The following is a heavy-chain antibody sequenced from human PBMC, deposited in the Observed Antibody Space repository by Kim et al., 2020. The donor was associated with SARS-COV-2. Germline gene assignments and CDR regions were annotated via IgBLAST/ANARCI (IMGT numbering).Heavy chain of an antibody. V-gene: IGHV3-33*01. D-gene: IGHD6-19*01. Sequence: SETQKGRITIARDNSQKPLVLQMNSQRAEDTAVYYCARAEMVRQWLIDYWGQGTLVTVSS. J-gene: IGHJ4*02. CDR3: ARAEMVRQWLIDY.